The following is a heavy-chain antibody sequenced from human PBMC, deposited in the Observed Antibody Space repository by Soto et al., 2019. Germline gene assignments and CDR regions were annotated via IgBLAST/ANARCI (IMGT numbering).Heavy chain of an antibody. Sequence: GGTLRLSCSPSGFTFSDYYMSCIRQAPGKGLEWVSYISSSGSTIYYADSVKGRFTISRDNAKNSLYLQMNSLRAEDTAVYYCAREARFTLLGVVIQTPSDPWGPGTLVGVSS. V-gene: IGHV3-11*04. J-gene: IGHJ5*02. D-gene: IGHD3-3*01. CDR1: GFTFSDYY. CDR3: AREARFTLLGVVIQTPSDP. CDR2: ISSSGSTI.